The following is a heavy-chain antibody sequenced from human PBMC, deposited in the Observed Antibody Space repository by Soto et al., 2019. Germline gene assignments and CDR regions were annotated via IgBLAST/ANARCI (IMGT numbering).Heavy chain of an antibody. Sequence: SETLSITCTGSCGSISSYYWSWVRQGPGKGLEWIGYIYYSGSTNYNPSLKSRVTISVDTSKNQFSLKLSSVTAADTAVYYCAREIYPSLRYGGTQSGFDYWGQGTLVSVSS. CDR1: CGSISSYY. CDR2: IYYSGST. J-gene: IGHJ4*02. D-gene: IGHD2-15*01. CDR3: AREIYPSLRYGGTQSGFDY. V-gene: IGHV4-59*01.